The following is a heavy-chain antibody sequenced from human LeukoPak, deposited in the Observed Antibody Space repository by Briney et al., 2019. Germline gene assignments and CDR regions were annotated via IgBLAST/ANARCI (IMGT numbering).Heavy chain of an antibody. V-gene: IGHV3-66*01. CDR3: ARDYSARYHGGADNCFCF. CDR2: IYSGDNT. CDR1: GFIVTSNY. Sequence: GGSLRLSCAASGFIVTSNYMSWVRQAPGTGLEWVSVIYSGDNTYYADSVKGRFTISRDNSKNTLYLQMKSLRAGNTAVYYTARDYSARYHGGADNCFCFWGQGTLVTVSS. J-gene: IGHJ5*01. D-gene: IGHD5-18*01.